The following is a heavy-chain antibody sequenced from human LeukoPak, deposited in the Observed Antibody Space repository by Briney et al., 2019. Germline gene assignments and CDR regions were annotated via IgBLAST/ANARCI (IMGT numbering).Heavy chain of an antibody. D-gene: IGHD3-3*01. CDR2: IYYSGST. CDR1: GGSISSYY. CDR3: ARGGYYDFWSGYYSEASYFDY. Sequence: PSETLSLTCTVSGGSISSYYWSWIRQPPGKGLEWIGYIYYSGSTNYNPSLKSRVTISVDTSKNQFSLKLSSVTAADTAVYYCARGGYYDFWSGYYSEASYFDYWGQGTLVTVPS. V-gene: IGHV4-59*01. J-gene: IGHJ4*02.